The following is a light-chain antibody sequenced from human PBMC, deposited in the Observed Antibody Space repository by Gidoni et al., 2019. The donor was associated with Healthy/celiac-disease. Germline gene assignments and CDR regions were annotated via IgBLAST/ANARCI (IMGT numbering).Light chain of an antibody. J-gene: IGKJ1*01. CDR1: QSISSW. V-gene: IGKV1-5*03. CDR2: KAS. CDR3: QQYNSYSVT. Sequence: DIQMTQSPSTLSASVGDRVTITCRASQSISSWLDWYQQKPGKAPKLLIYKASSLESGVPSRFSGSGSGTEFTLAISSLQPDDFATYYCQQYNSYSVTFXXXTKVEIK.